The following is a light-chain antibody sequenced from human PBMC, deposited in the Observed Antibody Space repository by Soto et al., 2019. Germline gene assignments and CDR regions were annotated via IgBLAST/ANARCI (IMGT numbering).Light chain of an antibody. CDR2: DVN. CDR1: SSDVVNYNY. Sequence: QAVVTQPASVSGSPGQSITISCTGTSSDVVNYNYVSWYQQHPGKAPKVMIYDVNNRPSGVSNRFSGSKSGNTASLTISGLQAEDEADYYCSSFTTSSTPVVFGGGTKVTVL. J-gene: IGLJ2*01. V-gene: IGLV2-14*01. CDR3: SSFTTSSTPVV.